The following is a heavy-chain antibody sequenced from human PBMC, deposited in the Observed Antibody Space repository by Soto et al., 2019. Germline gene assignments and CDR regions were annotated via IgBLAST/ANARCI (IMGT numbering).Heavy chain of an antibody. Sequence: SGTLALTCAVYVGSFSGYYWSWIRQPPGKGLEWIGEINHSGSTNYNPSLKSRVTISVDTSKNQFSLKLSSVTAADSAVYYRARAGSSSSDFDYWGQGTLVTVSS. CDR3: ARAGSSSSDFDY. D-gene: IGHD6-6*01. CDR2: INHSGST. CDR1: VGSFSGYY. J-gene: IGHJ4*02. V-gene: IGHV4-34*01.